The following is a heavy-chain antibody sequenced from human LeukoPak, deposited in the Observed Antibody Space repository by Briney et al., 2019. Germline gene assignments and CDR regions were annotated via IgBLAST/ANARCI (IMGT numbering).Heavy chain of an antibody. CDR2: INHSGST. CDR3: ARAFGAYCTNGVCYHFDY. CDR1: GGSFSGYY. Sequence: SETLSLICAVYGGSFSGYYWSWIRQPPGKGLEWIGEINHSGSTNYNPSLKSRVTISVDTSKNQFSLKLSSVTAADTAVYYCARAFGAYCTNGVCYHFDYWGQGTLVTVSS. D-gene: IGHD2-8*01. J-gene: IGHJ4*02. V-gene: IGHV4-34*01.